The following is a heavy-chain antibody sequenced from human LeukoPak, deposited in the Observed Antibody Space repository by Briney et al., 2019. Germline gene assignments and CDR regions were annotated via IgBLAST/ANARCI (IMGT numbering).Heavy chain of an antibody. CDR2: INAGKGNT. CDR1: GYTFASYA. V-gene: IGHV1-3*01. CDR3: ARHLIAVAVNHYYYGIDV. Sequence: ASVKVSCKASGYTFASYAMHWVRQAPGQRLEWMGWINAGKGNTIYSQKFQGRVTITRDTSATTAYMELSSLRSEDTAVYYCARHLIAVAVNHYYYGIDVWGQGTTVTVSS. D-gene: IGHD6-19*01. J-gene: IGHJ6*02.